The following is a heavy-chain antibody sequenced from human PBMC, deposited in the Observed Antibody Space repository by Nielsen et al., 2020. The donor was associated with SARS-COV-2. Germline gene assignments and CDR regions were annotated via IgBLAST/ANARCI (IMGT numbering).Heavy chain of an antibody. CDR2: IGTSGGST. V-gene: IGHV3-23*01. Sequence: GVLKISCEVSGFTFGRYAMSWVRQAPGKGLEWVSVIGTSGGSTKHADSVKGRFTISRDNSKNTLYLHMNSLRADDTAVYYCAKGDGDSWSPFLYLDNWGQGTLVTASS. D-gene: IGHD6-13*01. J-gene: IGHJ4*02. CDR3: AKGDGDSWSPFLYLDN. CDR1: GFTFGRYA.